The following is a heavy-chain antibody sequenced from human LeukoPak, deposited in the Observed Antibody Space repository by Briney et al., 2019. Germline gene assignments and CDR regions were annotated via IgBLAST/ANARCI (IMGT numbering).Heavy chain of an antibody. CDR1: GGSFSGYY. CDR3: APLGFYGMDV. V-gene: IGHV4-34*01. D-gene: IGHD3-16*01. J-gene: IGHJ6*02. CDR2: INHSGST. Sequence: SESLSLTCAVYGGSFSGYYWSWIRQPPGKGLEWIGEINHSGSTSYNSSLKSRGTISVDTSKNQFSLKLSSVTAADTAVYYCAPLGFYGMDVWGQGTTVSVS.